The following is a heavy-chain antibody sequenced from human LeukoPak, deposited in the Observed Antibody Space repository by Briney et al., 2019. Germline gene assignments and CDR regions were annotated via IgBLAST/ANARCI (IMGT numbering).Heavy chain of an antibody. Sequence: GGSLRLSCAASGFTFSSYGMHWVRQAPGKGLEWVAIISYDGSKKYYADSVKGRFTISRDNSRNTVFLQMNSLRVDDTAVYYCARDWVAVHSWGQGTLVTVSS. D-gene: IGHD6-19*01. V-gene: IGHV3-30*03. CDR1: GFTFSSYG. CDR2: ISYDGSKK. CDR3: ARDWVAVHS. J-gene: IGHJ4*02.